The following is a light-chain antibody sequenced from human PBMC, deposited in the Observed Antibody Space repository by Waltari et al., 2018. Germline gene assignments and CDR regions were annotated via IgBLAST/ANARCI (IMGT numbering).Light chain of an antibody. CDR1: QTVATSY. CDR3: QQYGSTPLFT. J-gene: IGKJ3*01. V-gene: IGKV3-20*01. CDR2: NTS. Sequence: EIVLTQSPGTLSLSPGERVTLSCRASQTVATSYLAWYQHKPGQAPRLLIYNTSYRATGIPDRFIGSGSGTDFTLTISRLEPEDFAVYYCQQYGSTPLFTFGPGTKVDIK.